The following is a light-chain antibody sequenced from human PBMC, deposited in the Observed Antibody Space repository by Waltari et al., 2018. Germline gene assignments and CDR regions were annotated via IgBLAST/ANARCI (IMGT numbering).Light chain of an antibody. CDR1: QSISSY. CDR2: AAS. CDR3: QQSYSTPYT. V-gene: IGKV1-39*01. J-gene: IGKJ2*01. Sequence: DIQMTQSPSSLSASVGDRVIITCRASQSISSYLNWYQQKPGKAPKLLIYAASSLQSGVPSRFSGSGSGTDFTLTISSLQPEDSATYYCQQSYSTPYTFGQGTKLQIK.